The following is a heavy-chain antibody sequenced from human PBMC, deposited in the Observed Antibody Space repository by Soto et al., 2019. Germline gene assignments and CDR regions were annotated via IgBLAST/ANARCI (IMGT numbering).Heavy chain of an antibody. CDR3: AREQDIVVVPAAIGSFWFDP. J-gene: IGHJ5*02. CDR1: GGTFSSYA. D-gene: IGHD2-2*02. V-gene: IGHV1-69*13. CDR2: IIPIFGTA. Sequence: SVKVSCKASGGTFSSYAISWVRQAPGQGLEWMGGIIPIFGTANYAQKFQGRVTITADESTSTAYMELSSLRSEDTAVYYCAREQDIVVVPAAIGSFWFDPWGQGTLVTVSS.